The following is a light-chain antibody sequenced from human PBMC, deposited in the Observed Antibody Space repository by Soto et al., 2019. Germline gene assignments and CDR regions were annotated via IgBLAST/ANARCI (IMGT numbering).Light chain of an antibody. J-gene: IGLJ1*01. CDR3: SSYTSSSVYV. V-gene: IGLV2-14*01. Sequence: QSVLTQPASVSGSPGQSITISCTGTSSDVGGYNYVSWYQQHPGKAPKLMIYEVSNRPSGVSNRFSGSKSGNTASLTISGLQAEDEADYYCSSYTSSSVYVFGTWTKVTVL. CDR2: EVS. CDR1: SSDVGGYNY.